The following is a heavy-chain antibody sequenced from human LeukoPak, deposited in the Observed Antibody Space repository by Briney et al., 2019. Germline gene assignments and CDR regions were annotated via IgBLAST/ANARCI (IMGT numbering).Heavy chain of an antibody. V-gene: IGHV4-59*02. CDR1: GGSVSDYY. CDR2: IYHTGST. Sequence: SETLSLTCTISGGSVSDYYWSWLRQSPGKELEWIGYIYHTGSTSYSPSLKSRVTISADTSQNQFSLKLSSVTAADTAVYYCARQEIGLRSFDPWGQGTLVTVSS. CDR3: ARQEIGLRSFDP. J-gene: IGHJ5*02. D-gene: IGHD3/OR15-3a*01.